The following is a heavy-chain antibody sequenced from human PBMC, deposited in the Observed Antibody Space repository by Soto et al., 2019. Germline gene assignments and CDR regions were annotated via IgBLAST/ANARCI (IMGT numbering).Heavy chain of an antibody. V-gene: IGHV4-30-2*01. CDR2: IYYGST. CDR1: GGSISSSGYS. CDR3: ARGSVVAIDY. J-gene: IGHJ4*02. D-gene: IGHD2-21*01. Sequence: QLQLQESGSGLVKPSQTLSLTCAVSGGSISSSGYSWSWIRQPPGKGLEWIGYIYYGSTYYNPSLKSRVTISVDRSKNQFSLKLSSVTAADTAVYYCARGSVVAIDYWGQGTLVTVSS.